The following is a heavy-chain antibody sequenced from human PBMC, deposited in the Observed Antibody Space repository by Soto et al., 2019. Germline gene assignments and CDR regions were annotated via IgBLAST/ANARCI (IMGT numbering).Heavy chain of an antibody. D-gene: IGHD3-22*01. CDR1: GGSISSGGYY. V-gene: IGHV4-31*03. CDR2: IYYSGST. CDR3: ARVDDSSGYYYYFDY. J-gene: IGHJ4*02. Sequence: QVQLQESGPGLVKPSQTLSLTCTVSGGSISSGGYYWSWIRQHPGKGLEWIGYIYYSGSTYYNPSLKSRVTISVDTSKNQFSLKLSSVTAADTAVYYCARVDDSSGYYYYFDYWGQGTLVTVSS.